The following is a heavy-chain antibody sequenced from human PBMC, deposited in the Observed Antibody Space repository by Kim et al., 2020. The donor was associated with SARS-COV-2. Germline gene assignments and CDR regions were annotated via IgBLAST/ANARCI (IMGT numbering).Heavy chain of an antibody. J-gene: IGHJ5*02. Sequence: PSLQSRVTRSGNTSKNQFSLKLSSVTAADTAVYYCARGRDNWNYGRWFDPWGQGTLVTVSS. CDR3: ARGRDNWNYGRWFDP. V-gene: IGHV4-34*01. D-gene: IGHD1-7*01.